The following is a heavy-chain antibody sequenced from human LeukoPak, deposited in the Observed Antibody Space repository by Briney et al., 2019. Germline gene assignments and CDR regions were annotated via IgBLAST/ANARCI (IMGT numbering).Heavy chain of an antibody. D-gene: IGHD3-3*01. V-gene: IGHV3-30-3*01. J-gene: IGHJ4*02. CDR2: ISYDGSNK. CDR3: ARAGVLRFLEWLLSPFDY. CDR1: GFTFGSYA. Sequence: HPGGSLRLSCAASGFTFGSYAMHWVRQAPGKGLEWVAVISYDGSNKYYADSVKGRFTISRDNSKNTLYLQMNSLRAEDTAVYYCARAGVLRFLEWLLSPFDYWGQGTLVTVSS.